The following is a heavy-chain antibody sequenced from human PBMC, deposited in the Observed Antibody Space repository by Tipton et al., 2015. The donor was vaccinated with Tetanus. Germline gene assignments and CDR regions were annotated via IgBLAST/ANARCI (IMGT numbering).Heavy chain of an antibody. J-gene: IGHJ6*02. V-gene: IGHV1-46*01. CDR2: INPSGGST. CDR3: ARARVCTNGVCYTEAVDYYGMDV. D-gene: IGHD2-8*01. CDR1: GYTFTSYY. Sequence: QLVQSGAEVKKPGASVKVSCKASGYTFTSYYMHWVRQAPGQGLEWMGIINPSGGSTSYAQKFQGRVTMTRDTSTSTVYMELSSLRSEDTAVYYCARARVCTNGVCYTEAVDYYGMDVWGQGTTVTVSS.